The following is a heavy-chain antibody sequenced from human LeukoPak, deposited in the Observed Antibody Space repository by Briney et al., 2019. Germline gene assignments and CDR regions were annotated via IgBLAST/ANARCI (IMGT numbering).Heavy chain of an antibody. D-gene: IGHD6-6*01. V-gene: IGHV3-30-3*01. CDR3: ARAPKGAARPTYFQH. CDR2: ISYDGSNK. CDR1: GFTFSSYA. J-gene: IGHJ1*01. Sequence: GGSLRLSCAASGFTFSSYAMHWVRQAPGKGLEWVAVISYDGSNKYYADSVKGRFTISRDNSKNTLYLQMNGLRAEDTAVYYCARAPKGAARPTYFQHWGQGTLVTVSP.